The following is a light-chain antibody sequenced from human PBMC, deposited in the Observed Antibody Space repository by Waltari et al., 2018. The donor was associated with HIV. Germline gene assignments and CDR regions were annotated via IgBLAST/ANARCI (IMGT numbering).Light chain of an antibody. CDR1: ALPKKY. V-gene: IGLV3-25*03. CDR3: QSADSSGTYPVV. J-gene: IGLJ2*01. Sequence: SSQLTQPPSVSVSPGQPARITCSGDALPKKYPSWYQQKPGQAPVVVIYKDSERPSGIPERFSGSSSGTTVTLTISGVQAEDEADYYCQSADSSGTYPVVFGGGTKLTVL. CDR2: KDS.